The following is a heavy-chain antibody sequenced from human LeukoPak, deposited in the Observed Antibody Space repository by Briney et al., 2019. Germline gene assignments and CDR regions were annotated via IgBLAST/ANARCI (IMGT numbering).Heavy chain of an antibody. V-gene: IGHV4-31*03. CDR3: AREPPYCSSTSCYVGAFDI. D-gene: IGHD2-2*01. J-gene: IGHJ3*02. Sequence: ASQTLSLTCTVSGGSISSGGYYWSWIRQHPGKGLEWIGYIYYSGSTYYNPSLKSRVTISVDTSKNQFSLKLSPVTAADTAVYYCAREPPYCSSTSCYVGAFDIWGQGTMVTVSS. CDR1: GGSISSGGYY. CDR2: IYYSGST.